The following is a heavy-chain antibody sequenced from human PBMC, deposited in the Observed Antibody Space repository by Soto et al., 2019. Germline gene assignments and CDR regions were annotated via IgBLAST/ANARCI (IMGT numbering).Heavy chain of an antibody. CDR3: ARRNYGEEGYFFDF. CDR1: GGSITGYY. D-gene: IGHD4-17*01. CDR2: IYDSGTT. Sequence: QVQLRESGPGLVRPSETLSLTCTVSGGSITGYYWSGIRQPPGKGLEWIGYIYDSGTTTYNAALRSRVNISADTSKNQFSLNLRSVTAADTAVYYCARRNYGEEGYFFDFWGQGLLVTVSS. J-gene: IGHJ4*02. V-gene: IGHV4-59*08.